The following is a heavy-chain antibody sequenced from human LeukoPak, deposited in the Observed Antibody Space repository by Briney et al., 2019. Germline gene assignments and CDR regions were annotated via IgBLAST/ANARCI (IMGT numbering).Heavy chain of an antibody. CDR2: IYYSGST. CDR1: GGSISSYY. V-gene: IGHV4-59*01. Sequence: PSETLSLTCTVSGGSISSYYWSWIRQPPGKGLEWIGYIYYSGSTNYNPSLKSRVTISVDTSKNQFSLKLSSVTAADTAVYYCARGAPSGLFDYWGQGTLVTVSS. J-gene: IGHJ4*02. D-gene: IGHD3-3*01. CDR3: ARGAPSGLFDY.